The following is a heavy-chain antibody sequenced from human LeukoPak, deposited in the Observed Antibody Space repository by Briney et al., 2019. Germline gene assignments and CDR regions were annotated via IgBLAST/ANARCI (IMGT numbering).Heavy chain of an antibody. CDR2: ISASGGST. J-gene: IGHJ4*02. CDR3: AKYEVSSSGTLDY. Sequence: GGSLRLSCAASGFTFSSYGMSWVRQAPGKGLEWVSGISASGGSTYYADSVKGRFTISRDNSKNTLYLQMNSLRAEDTAVYYCAKYEVSSSGTLDYWGQGTLVTVSS. CDR1: GFTFSSYG. V-gene: IGHV3-23*01. D-gene: IGHD3-22*01.